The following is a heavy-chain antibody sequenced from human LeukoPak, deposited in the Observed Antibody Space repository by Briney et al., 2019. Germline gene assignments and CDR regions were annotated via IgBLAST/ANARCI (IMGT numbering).Heavy chain of an antibody. V-gene: IGHV3-23*01. J-gene: IGHJ4*02. Sequence: GGSLRLSCAASGFTFSSYAMSWVRQAPGKGLEWVSAISGSGGSTYYADSMKGRFTISRDNSKNTLYLQMNSLRAEDTAVYYCANRLGVYSSGWYYFDYWGQGTLVTVSS. CDR1: GFTFSSYA. CDR2: ISGSGGST. CDR3: ANRLGVYSSGWYYFDY. D-gene: IGHD6-19*01.